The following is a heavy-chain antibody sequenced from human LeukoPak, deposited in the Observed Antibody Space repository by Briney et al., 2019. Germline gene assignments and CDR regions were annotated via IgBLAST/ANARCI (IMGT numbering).Heavy chain of an antibody. Sequence: SETLSLTCVVSGDSISSGAYSWSWIRQPLGKGLEWIGYIFHTGSTFYNPSLKSRVTISVDTSKNQFSLKLSSVTAADTAVYYCARVRWELPSDAFDIWGQGTMVTVSS. D-gene: IGHD1-26*01. CDR1: GDSISSGAYS. J-gene: IGHJ3*02. CDR2: IFHTGST. V-gene: IGHV4-30-2*01. CDR3: ARVRWELPSDAFDI.